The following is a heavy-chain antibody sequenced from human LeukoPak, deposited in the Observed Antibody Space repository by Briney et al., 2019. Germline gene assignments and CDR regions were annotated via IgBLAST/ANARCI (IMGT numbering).Heavy chain of an antibody. CDR2: IKSKTDGGTR. CDR3: TTFDYAAFLI. J-gene: IGHJ3*02. CDR1: GFTFSSYS. V-gene: IGHV3-15*01. D-gene: IGHD4/OR15-4a*01. Sequence: MPGGSLRLSCAASGFTFSSYSMSWVRQAPGKGLEWVGRIKSKTDGGTRDYAAPVKGRFTISRDDSKNTLYLQMNSLKTEGTAVYYCTTFDYAAFLIWGQGTMVTVSS.